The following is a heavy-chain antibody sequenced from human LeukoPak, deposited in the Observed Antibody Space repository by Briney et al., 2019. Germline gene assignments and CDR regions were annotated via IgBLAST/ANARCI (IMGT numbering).Heavy chain of an antibody. CDR3: ARDYMGLRSINWFDP. D-gene: IGHD5-12*01. J-gene: IGHJ5*02. CDR1: GGSISSSSYY. CDR2: IYYSGST. Sequence: PSETLSLTCTVSGGSISSSSYYWGWIRQPPGKGLEWIGSIYYSGSTYYNPSLKSRVTISVDTSKNQFSLKLSSVTAADTAAYYCARDYMGLRSINWFDPWGQGTLVTVSS. V-gene: IGHV4-39*07.